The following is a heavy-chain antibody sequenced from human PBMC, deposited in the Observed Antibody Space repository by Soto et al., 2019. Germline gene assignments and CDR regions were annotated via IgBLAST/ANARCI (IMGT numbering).Heavy chain of an antibody. CDR3: ARLQAAAGDNDLTFDY. CDR1: EYSFTSYW. CDR2: IDPSDSYT. V-gene: IGHV5-10-1*01. J-gene: IGHJ4*02. D-gene: IGHD6-13*01. Sequence: VQLVQSGAEVKKPGESLRISCKGSEYSFTSYWISWMRQMPGKGLEWMGRIDPSDSYTNYSPSFQGHVTISADKSISTAYLQWSSLKASETAMYYCARLQAAAGDNDLTFDYWGQGTLVTVSS.